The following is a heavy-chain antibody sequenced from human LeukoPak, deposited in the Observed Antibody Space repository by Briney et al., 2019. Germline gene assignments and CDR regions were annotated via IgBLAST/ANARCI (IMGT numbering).Heavy chain of an antibody. CDR2: INPDSGGT. CDR1: GYTFTGYY. J-gene: IGHJ4*02. D-gene: IGHD3-10*01. CDR3: AREPFTMVRGVRTLLSFDY. Sequence: ASVKVSCKASGYTFTGYYMHWVRQAPGQGLEWMGRINPDSGGTNYAQKFQGRVTMTRDTSISTAYMELSRLRSDDTAVYYCAREPFTMVRGVRTLLSFDYWGQGTLVTVSS. V-gene: IGHV1-2*06.